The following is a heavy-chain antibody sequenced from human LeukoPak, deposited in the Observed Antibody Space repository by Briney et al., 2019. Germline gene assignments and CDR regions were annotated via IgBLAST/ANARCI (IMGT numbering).Heavy chain of an antibody. CDR3: AKVGPMTSVTRVFRSRTYYYYYMDV. Sequence: PGGSLRLSCAASGFTFSGSAMHWVRQAPGKGLEWVANIKEEGVEGVYVGSVKGRFTLTRDNAKKSLYLQMNSLRAEDTAVYYCAKVGPMTSVTRVFRSRTYYYYYMDVWGKGTTVTVSS. D-gene: IGHD4-17*01. J-gene: IGHJ6*03. CDR1: GFTFSGSA. V-gene: IGHV3-7*03. CDR2: IKEEGVEG.